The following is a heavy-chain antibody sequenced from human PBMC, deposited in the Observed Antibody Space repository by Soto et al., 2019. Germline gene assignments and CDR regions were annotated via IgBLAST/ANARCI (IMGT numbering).Heavy chain of an antibody. CDR2: IYYSGST. V-gene: IGHV4-59*04. CDR3: AVLIGVYYYYGMDV. J-gene: IGHJ6*02. CDR1: GGSISGYY. D-gene: IGHD3-9*01. Sequence: NPSETLSLTCTVSGGSISGYYWSWIRQPPGKGLEWIAYIYYSGSTYYNPSLKSRVTISVDTSKNQFSLKLSSVTAADTAVYYCAVLIGVYYYYGMDVWGQGTTVTVSS.